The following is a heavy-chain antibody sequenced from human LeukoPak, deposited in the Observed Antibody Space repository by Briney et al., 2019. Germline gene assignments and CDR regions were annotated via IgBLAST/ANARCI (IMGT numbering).Heavy chain of an antibody. D-gene: IGHD2-8*01. Sequence: ASVKVSCKASGGTFSSYAISWVRQAPGQGLEWMGGIIPIFGTANYAQKFQGRVTITADESTSTAYMELSSLRSEDTAVYYCSKSPVGNVLDSWGQGTLVTVSS. V-gene: IGHV1-69*01. CDR1: GGTFSSYA. CDR2: IIPIFGTA. CDR3: SKSPVGNVLDS. J-gene: IGHJ5*01.